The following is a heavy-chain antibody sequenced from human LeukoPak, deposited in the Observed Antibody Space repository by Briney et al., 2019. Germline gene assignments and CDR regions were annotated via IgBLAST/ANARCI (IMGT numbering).Heavy chain of an antibody. CDR1: GGSISSGDYY. Sequence: SQTLSLTCTVSGGSISSGDYYWRWIRQPPGKGLEWIGYIYYSGSTYYNPSLKSPVTISVVTSKIQFSLNLSSVTAADTAVYYCARGPGGAVVVPAAILFVHWGQGTLVTVSS. CDR3: ARGPGGAVVVPAAILFVH. J-gene: IGHJ4*02. V-gene: IGHV4-30-4*08. D-gene: IGHD2-2*01. CDR2: IYYSGST.